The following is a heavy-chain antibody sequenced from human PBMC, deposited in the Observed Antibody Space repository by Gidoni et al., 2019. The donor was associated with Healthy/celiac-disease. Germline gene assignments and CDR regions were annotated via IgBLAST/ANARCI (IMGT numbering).Heavy chain of an antibody. V-gene: IGHV3-30*03. CDR1: GFTFSSNG. D-gene: IGHD1-26*01. CDR2: ISYDGSNK. Sequence: QVQLVESGGGVVPPGRALRLACAATGFTFSSNGMHWVRQAPGKGLGWVSVISYDGSNKYYADSVKGRFTISRDNSKNTLYLQMNSLRAEDTAVYYCAIPVGATPSFYYGMDVWGQGTTVTVS. CDR3: AIPVGATPSFYYGMDV. J-gene: IGHJ6*02.